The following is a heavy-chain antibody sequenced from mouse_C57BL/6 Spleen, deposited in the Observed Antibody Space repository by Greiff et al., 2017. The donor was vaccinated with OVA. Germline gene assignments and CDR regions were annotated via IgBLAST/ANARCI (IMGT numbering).Heavy chain of an antibody. Sequence: QVQLQQPGAELVEPGASVKLSCKASGYTFTSYWMQWVKQRPGQGLEWIGEIDPSDSYTNYNQKFKGKATLTVDTSSSTAYMQLSSLTSEDSAVYYCARPYITTVVATDYWGQGTTLTVSS. V-gene: IGHV1-50*01. J-gene: IGHJ2*01. D-gene: IGHD1-1*01. CDR2: IDPSDSYT. CDR3: ARPYITTVVATDY. CDR1: GYTFTSYW.